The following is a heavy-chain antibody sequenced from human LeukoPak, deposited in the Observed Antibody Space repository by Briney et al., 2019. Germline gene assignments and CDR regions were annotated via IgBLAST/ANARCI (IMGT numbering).Heavy chain of an antibody. V-gene: IGHV1-18*01. CDR2: ISAYNGNT. CDR3: ARYDSSGYYSDY. Sequence: ASVKVSCKASGGTFSSYAISWVRQAPGQGLEWMGWISAYNGNTNYAQKLQGRVTMTTDTSTSTAYMELRSLRSDDTAVYYCARYDSSGYYSDYWGQGTPVTVSS. CDR1: GGTFSSYA. D-gene: IGHD3-22*01. J-gene: IGHJ4*02.